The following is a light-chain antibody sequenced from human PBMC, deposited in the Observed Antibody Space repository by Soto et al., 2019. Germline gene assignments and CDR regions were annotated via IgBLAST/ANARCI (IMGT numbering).Light chain of an antibody. CDR1: QAISND. CDR2: GAS. V-gene: IGKV1-6*01. CDR3: LQDNTWPWT. Sequence: AIQMTQSPSSLSASVGDRVTITCRASQAISNDLAWYQQKPGEAPKLLIYGASNLQTGVPSRFSGSGSGTDFTLTISSLQPEDFATYYCLQDNTWPWTFGQGTKVEVK. J-gene: IGKJ1*01.